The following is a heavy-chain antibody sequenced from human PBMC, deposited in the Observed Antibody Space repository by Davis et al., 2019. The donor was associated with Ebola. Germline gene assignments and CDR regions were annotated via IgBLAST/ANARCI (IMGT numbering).Heavy chain of an antibody. CDR3: ARGIYDSSSSRSDYSDS. Sequence: MPSETLSLTCAVYGGSFSGYYWNWIRQPPGKGLQWIGEIKHSGSTNYNPSLKSRVTTSVDTSKNQFSLKLNSVTAADTAVYYCARGIYDSSSSRSDYSDSWGQGTLVTVSS. V-gene: IGHV4-34*01. CDR2: IKHSGST. D-gene: IGHD3-22*01. J-gene: IGHJ4*02. CDR1: GGSFSGYY.